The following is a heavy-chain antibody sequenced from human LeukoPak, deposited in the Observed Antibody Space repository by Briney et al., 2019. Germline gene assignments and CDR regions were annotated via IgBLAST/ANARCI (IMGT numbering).Heavy chain of an antibody. CDR1: GGTFSSYA. V-gene: IGHV1-69*13. CDR3: ARDSPSGDSSSYFDY. D-gene: IGHD6-6*01. CDR2: IIPIFGTA. Sequence: SVKVSCKASGGTFSSYAISWVRQAPGQGLEWMGGIIPIFGTANYAQKFQGRVTITADESTSTAYMELSSLRSEDTAVYYCARDSPSGDSSSYFDYWGQGTLVTVSS. J-gene: IGHJ4*02.